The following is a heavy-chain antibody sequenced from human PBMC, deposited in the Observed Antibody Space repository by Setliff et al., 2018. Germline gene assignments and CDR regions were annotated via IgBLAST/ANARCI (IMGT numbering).Heavy chain of an antibody. J-gene: IGHJ6*04. V-gene: IGHV3-33*08. CDR2: IWDDGGNK. D-gene: IGHD2-2*01. Sequence: PGGSLRLSCAASGFTFSTYRMHWVRQAPGKGLEWVAVIWDDGGNKYHADSVKGRFTISRDNSKNTLYLQMNSLRPEDTAVYYCARGIVVVPAALDVWGKGTTVTVSS. CDR1: GFTFSTYR. CDR3: ARGIVVVPAALDV.